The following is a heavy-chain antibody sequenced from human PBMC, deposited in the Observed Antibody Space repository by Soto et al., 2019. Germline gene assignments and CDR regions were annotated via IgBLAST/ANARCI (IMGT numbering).Heavy chain of an antibody. CDR3: ARGRGSYALDY. V-gene: IGHV1-18*01. J-gene: IGHJ4*02. Sequence: ASVKVSRKPSDYTFTSFAISWVRQAPGQGREWIGWISANSGKTNYAQTLQGRVTMTTDTSTSTAYMGLRSLRSDDTAVYYCARGRGSYALDYWGQGTLVTVSS. D-gene: IGHD1-26*01. CDR2: ISANSGKT. CDR1: DYTFTSFA.